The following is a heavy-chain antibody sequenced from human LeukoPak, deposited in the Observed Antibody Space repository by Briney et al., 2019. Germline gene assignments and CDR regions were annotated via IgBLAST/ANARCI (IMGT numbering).Heavy chain of an antibody. Sequence: TSETLSLTCAVYGGSFSGYYWSWIRQPPGKGLEWIGEINHSGSTNYNPSLKSRVTISVDTSKNQFSLKLSSVTAVDTAVYYCARRRAMGLYYFDYWGQGTLVTVSS. CDR2: INHSGST. CDR1: GGSFSGYY. D-gene: IGHD5-18*01. CDR3: ARRRAMGLYYFDY. J-gene: IGHJ4*02. V-gene: IGHV4-34*01.